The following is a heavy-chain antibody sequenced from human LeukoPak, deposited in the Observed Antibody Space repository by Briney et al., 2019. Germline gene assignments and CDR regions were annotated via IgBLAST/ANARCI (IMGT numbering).Heavy chain of an antibody. CDR1: GFTFSSYA. J-gene: IGHJ6*02. Sequence: PGGSLRLSCAASGFTFSSYATSWVRQAPGKGLEWVSAISGSGGSTYYADSVKGRFTISRDNSKNTLYLQMNSLRAEDTAVYYCAKDGSLRYFDWLLLGYYYGMDVWGQGTTVTVSS. CDR3: AKDGSLRYFDWLLLGYYYGMDV. D-gene: IGHD3-9*01. CDR2: ISGSGGST. V-gene: IGHV3-23*01.